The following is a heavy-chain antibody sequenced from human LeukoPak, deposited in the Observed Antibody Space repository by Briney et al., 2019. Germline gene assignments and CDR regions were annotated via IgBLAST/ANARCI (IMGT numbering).Heavy chain of an antibody. CDR2: IKNDGSYT. CDR1: GFTFRSHW. CDR3: ARDFDMGGTPGDDFDY. D-gene: IGHD3-9*01. J-gene: IGHJ4*02. V-gene: IGHV3-74*01. Sequence: GGSLRLSCEASGFTFRSHWMHWVRQAPGKGPVWVARIKNDGSYTSYADSVKGRFTISRDDAKNTVYLQMSSLRVEDTAVYYCARDFDMGGTPGDDFDYWGRGTLVTVSS.